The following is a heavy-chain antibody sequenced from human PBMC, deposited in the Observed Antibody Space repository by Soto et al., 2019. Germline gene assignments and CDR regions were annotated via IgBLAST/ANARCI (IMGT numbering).Heavy chain of an antibody. V-gene: IGHV1-69*06. CDR3: ATWRTYSGSYCFAY. D-gene: IGHD1-26*01. CDR1: GGTFKTYT. CDR2: IIPMYDSA. J-gene: IGHJ4*02. Sequence: QVQLVQSGAELKKPGSSVNVSCAASGGTFKTYTINWVRQAPGQGLEWIGQIIPMYDSANYAQRLQGRVTISAEKSTNIAYMELSGRRSEDTALYYCATWRTYSGSYCFAYWGKGPLVRVSS.